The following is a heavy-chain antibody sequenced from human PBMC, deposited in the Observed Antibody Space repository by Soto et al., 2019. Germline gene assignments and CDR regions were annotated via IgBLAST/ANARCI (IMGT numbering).Heavy chain of an antibody. CDR3: ARDANQWFGELFGPYYYYGMDV. Sequence: GGSLRLSCAASGFTFSSYGMHWVRQAPGKGLEWVAVIWYDGSNKYYADSVKGRFTISRDNSKNTLYLQMNSLRAEDTAVYYCARDANQWFGELFGPYYYYGMDVWGQGTTVTVSS. CDR1: GFTFSSYG. J-gene: IGHJ6*02. V-gene: IGHV3-33*01. D-gene: IGHD3-10*01. CDR2: IWYDGSNK.